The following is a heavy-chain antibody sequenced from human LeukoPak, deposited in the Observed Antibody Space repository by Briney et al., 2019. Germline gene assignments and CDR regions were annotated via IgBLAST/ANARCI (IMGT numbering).Heavy chain of an antibody. V-gene: IGHV3-33*06. CDR2: IWYDGSNK. D-gene: IGHD1-26*01. J-gene: IGHJ4*02. CDR1: GFTFSSYG. CDR3: AKPFLGGSRIALHLHF. Sequence: HPGGSLRLSCAASGFTFSSYGMHWVRQAPGKGLEWVAAIWYDGSNKYYADSVKGRFTIARDNSKNTLYLQMNSLNGDVSVLDSCAKPFLGGSRIALHLHFGAQGTLVTVST.